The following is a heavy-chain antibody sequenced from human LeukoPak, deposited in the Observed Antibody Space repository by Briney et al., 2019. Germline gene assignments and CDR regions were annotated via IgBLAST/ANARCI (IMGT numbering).Heavy chain of an antibody. J-gene: IGHJ4*02. CDR3: ATRLDILTGYYGDFDY. V-gene: IGHV1-3*01. Sequence: GASVKVSCKASGYTFTSYAIHWLRQAPGQRLEWMGWINAGNGNTKYSQKFQGRVTVTRDTSASTAYMELSSLRSEDAAVYYCATRLDILTGYYGDFDYRGQGTLVTVSS. D-gene: IGHD3-9*01. CDR2: INAGNGNT. CDR1: GYTFTSYA.